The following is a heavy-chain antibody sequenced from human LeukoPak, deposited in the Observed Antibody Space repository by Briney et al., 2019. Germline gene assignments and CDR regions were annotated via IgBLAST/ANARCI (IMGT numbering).Heavy chain of an antibody. CDR2: ISLGNSTM. Sequence: GGSLRLSCAASGFTFSSFTMNWARQVPGKGLEWISYISLGNSTMFYADSVKGRFTIFRDNAKNSLYLQMNSLRDDDTAVYYCARVGNGRSWDYWGQGTLVSVSS. CDR1: GFTFSSFT. J-gene: IGHJ4*02. D-gene: IGHD2-15*01. V-gene: IGHV3-48*02. CDR3: ARVGNGRSWDY.